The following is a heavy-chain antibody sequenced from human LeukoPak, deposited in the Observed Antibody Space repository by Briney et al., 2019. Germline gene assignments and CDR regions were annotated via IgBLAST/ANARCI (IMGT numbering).Heavy chain of an antibody. CDR3: AGLVGRYSSGLYYYYFDY. CDR1: GDSINSLDL. CDR2: MYLSGTT. Sequence: SETLSLTCTVSGDSINSLDLWSWVRQPPGKGLEWIGEMYLSGTTHSNPSVKSRVTMSIDKSKNQFFLNLSSVTAADTAVYYCAGLVGRYSSGLYYYYFDYWGQGTLVTVSS. V-gene: IGHV4-4*02. D-gene: IGHD3-22*01. J-gene: IGHJ4*02.